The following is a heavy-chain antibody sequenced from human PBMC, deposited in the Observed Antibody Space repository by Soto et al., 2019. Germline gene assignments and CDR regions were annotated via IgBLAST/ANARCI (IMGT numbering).Heavy chain of an antibody. CDR2: ISYDGSNK. Sequence: GGSLRLSCAASGFTFSSYGMHWVRQAPGKGLEWVAVISYDGSNKYYADSVKGRFTISRDNSKNTLYLQMNSLRAEDTAVYYCAKGTITYDYGDYVDAFDIWGQGTMVTVSS. CDR1: GFTFSSYG. J-gene: IGHJ3*02. V-gene: IGHV3-30*18. D-gene: IGHD4-17*01. CDR3: AKGTITYDYGDYVDAFDI.